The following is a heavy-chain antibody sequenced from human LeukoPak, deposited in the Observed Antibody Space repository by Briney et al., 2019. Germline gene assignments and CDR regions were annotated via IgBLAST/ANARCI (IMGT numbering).Heavy chain of an antibody. J-gene: IGHJ4*02. Sequence: PGGSLRLSCAASGFTFSSYSVNWVRQAPGKGLEWVSSISSSSSYIYYADSVKGRFTISRDNAKNSLYLQMNSLRAEDTAVYYCAREDYSENDSGSYLFDYWGQGTLVTVSS. CDR3: AREDYSENDSGSYLFDY. CDR2: ISSSSSYI. D-gene: IGHD1-26*01. CDR1: GFTFSSYS. V-gene: IGHV3-21*01.